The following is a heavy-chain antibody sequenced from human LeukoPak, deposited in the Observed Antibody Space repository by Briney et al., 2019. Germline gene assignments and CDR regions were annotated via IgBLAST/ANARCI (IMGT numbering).Heavy chain of an antibody. J-gene: IGHJ4*02. D-gene: IGHD3-10*01. CDR1: GGSISRSS. Sequence: PSETLSLTCTVSGGSISRSSYYWGWIRQTPGMGLEWVSSISSSSSYIYYADSVKGRFTISRDNAKNSLYLQMNSLRAEDTAVYYCARDKAPYYGSGTYHYWGQGTLVTVSS. V-gene: IGHV3-21*01. CDR2: ISSSSSYI. CDR3: ARDKAPYYGSGTYHY.